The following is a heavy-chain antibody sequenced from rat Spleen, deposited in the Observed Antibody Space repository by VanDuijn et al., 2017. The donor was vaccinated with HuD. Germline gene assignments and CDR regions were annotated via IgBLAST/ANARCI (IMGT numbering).Heavy chain of an antibody. J-gene: IGHJ2*01. Sequence: EVQLVESGGGLVQPGRSLKLSCVASGFTFSTYWMYWVRQAPGKGLEWVSSISNDGVNTYYPDSVKGRFTIYRDNAESRVYWQMNSLRSEETATYYCAVAGYGYWGQGVMVTVSS. V-gene: IGHV5-58*01. D-gene: IGHD4-3*01. CDR1: GFTFSTYW. CDR3: AVAGYGY. CDR2: ISNDGVNT.